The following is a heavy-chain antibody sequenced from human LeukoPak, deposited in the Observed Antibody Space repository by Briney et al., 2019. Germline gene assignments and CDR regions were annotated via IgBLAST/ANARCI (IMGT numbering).Heavy chain of an antibody. CDR2: INPNSGGT. J-gene: IGHJ5*02. V-gene: IGHV1-2*02. CDR3: ARARIAAAGHWFDP. Sequence: GASVKVSCKASGYTFTGYYMHWVRQAPGQGLEWMGWINPNSGGTNYAQKFQGRVTMTRDTSISTACMELSRLRSDDTAVYYCARARIAAAGHWFDPWGQGTLVTVSS. CDR1: GYTFTGYY. D-gene: IGHD6-13*01.